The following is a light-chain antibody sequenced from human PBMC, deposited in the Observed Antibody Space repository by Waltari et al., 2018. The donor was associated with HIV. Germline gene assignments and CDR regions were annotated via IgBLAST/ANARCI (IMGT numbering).Light chain of an antibody. J-gene: IGKJ2*01. CDR3: QQRSDWPPYT. Sequence: EIVLTQSPATLSFSPGATATLFCRASQSVGTYLAWYQQTPGQAPRLLISDASNRATGIPARFSGSGSGTDFTLTISSLEPEDFAVYYCQQRSDWPPYTFGQGTKLEIK. V-gene: IGKV3-11*01. CDR2: DAS. CDR1: QSVGTY.